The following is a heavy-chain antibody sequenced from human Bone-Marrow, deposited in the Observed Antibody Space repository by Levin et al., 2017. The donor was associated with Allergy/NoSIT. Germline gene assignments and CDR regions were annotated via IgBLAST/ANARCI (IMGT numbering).Heavy chain of an antibody. Sequence: GGSLRLSCAASGFSFSNAWMSWARQAPGKGLEWVGRIKSKTDGGTIEYAAPVKGRFTITRDDAKNTLYLQMSSLKTEDTDVYYCTTYSNCWYYFDYWGQGPLVTVSS. CDR3: TTYSNCWYYFDY. J-gene: IGHJ4*02. V-gene: IGHV3-15*01. D-gene: IGHD6-13*01. CDR1: GFSFSNAW. CDR2: IKSKTDGGTI.